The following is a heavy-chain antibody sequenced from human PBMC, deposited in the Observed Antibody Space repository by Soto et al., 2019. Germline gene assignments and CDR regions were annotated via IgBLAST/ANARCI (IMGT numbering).Heavy chain of an antibody. CDR1: GDTFTSYD. J-gene: IGHJ5*02. V-gene: IGHV1-8*01. CDR3: ARGGRYCSGGSCPRWWLDP. D-gene: IGHD2-15*01. CDR2: MSPNSGNT. Sequence: ASVKVSCKASGDTFTSYDINWVRQATGQGIEWMGWMSPNSGNTGYAQKFQGRVTMTTDTSISTAYMELSSLRSEDTAVYYCARGGRYCSGGSCPRWWLDPWGQGTLVTVSA.